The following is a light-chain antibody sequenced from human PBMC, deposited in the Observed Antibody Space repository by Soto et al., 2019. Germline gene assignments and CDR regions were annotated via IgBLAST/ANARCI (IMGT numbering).Light chain of an antibody. J-gene: IGKJ1*01. CDR2: EDS. CDR3: MQSVGLPRT. Sequence: EIVLTQTPLSLSVTPGQPASISCTSSRSLLYGDGKTHLYWYLQRPGQPPQLLIYEDSNRFSGVXEXXSGSGSGTDFTLKISRVEAGDVGVYYCMQSVGLPRTFGQGTKVEI. CDR1: RSLLYGDGKTH. V-gene: IGKV2D-29*01.